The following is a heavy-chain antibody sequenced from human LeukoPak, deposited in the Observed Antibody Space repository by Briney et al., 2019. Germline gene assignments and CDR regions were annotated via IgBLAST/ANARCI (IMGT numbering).Heavy chain of an antibody. D-gene: IGHD3-16*01. CDR1: GFTFSSYS. Sequence: GGSLRLSCAASGFTFSSYSMNWVRQAPGKGLEWVSYISSTSNTMYYADSVKGRFTISRDNAKNSLYLQMNSLGPEDTAVYYCARELGSAAFDYWGQGTLVTVSS. J-gene: IGHJ4*02. CDR2: ISSTSNTM. V-gene: IGHV3-48*01. CDR3: ARELGSAAFDY.